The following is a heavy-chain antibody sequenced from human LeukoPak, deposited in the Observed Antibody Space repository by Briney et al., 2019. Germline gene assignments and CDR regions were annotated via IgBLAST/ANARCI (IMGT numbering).Heavy chain of an antibody. CDR2: IIPILGIA. D-gene: IGHD5-12*01. V-gene: IGHV1-69*04. CDR1: GGTFSSYA. J-gene: IGHJ5*02. CDR3: ARAPFSGRGTFDP. Sequence: SVKVSCKASGGTFSSYAISWVRQAPVQGHEWMGRIIPILGIANYAQKFQGRVTITADKSTSTAYMELSSLRSEDTAVYYCARAPFSGRGTFDPWGQGTLVTVSS.